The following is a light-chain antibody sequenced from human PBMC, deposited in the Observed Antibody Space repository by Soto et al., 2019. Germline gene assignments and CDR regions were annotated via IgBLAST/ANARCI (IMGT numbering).Light chain of an antibody. V-gene: IGKV3-15*01. CDR1: QSMGSN. J-gene: IGKJ1*01. Sequence: EIVMTQSPATMSVAPGERATLSCRASQSMGSNVAWYQQKPGQAPRLLIYDASTRAAGIPARFSGSGSGTEFTLTITSLQSEDFAVYYCQQFHNWPRTFGQGTKV. CDR3: QQFHNWPRT. CDR2: DAS.